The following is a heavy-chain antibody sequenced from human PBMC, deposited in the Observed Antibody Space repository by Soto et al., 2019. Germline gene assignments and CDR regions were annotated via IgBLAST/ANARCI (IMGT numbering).Heavy chain of an antibody. CDR2: ISAYNGNT. Sequence: QVQLVQSGAEVKKPGASVKVSCKASGDIFTSYGISWVRQAPGQGLEWMGWISAYNGNTNYAQKFQGRVTMTTDTXXITGYRELRRLRSDDTAVYYCAIAQEGITMIVGGTWGQGTLVTVSS. V-gene: IGHV1-18*01. J-gene: IGHJ5*02. CDR1: GDIFTSYG. CDR3: AIAQEGITMIVGGT. D-gene: IGHD3-22*01.